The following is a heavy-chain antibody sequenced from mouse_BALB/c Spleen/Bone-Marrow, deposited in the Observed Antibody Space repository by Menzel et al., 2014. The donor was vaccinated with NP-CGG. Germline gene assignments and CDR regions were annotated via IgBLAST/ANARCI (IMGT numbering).Heavy chain of an antibody. D-gene: IGHD1-1*01. CDR2: IDPANGNT. CDR1: GFNIKDTY. Sequence: VQLQQSGAELVKPGASVKLSCTASGFNIKDTYMHWVMQRPEQGLEWIGRIDPANGNTKYDPKFQCKATITADTSSNTAYLQLSSLTSEDTAVYYCARYRYYGSSYAMDYWGQGTSVTVSS. CDR3: ARYRYYGSSYAMDY. V-gene: IGHV14-3*02. J-gene: IGHJ4*01.